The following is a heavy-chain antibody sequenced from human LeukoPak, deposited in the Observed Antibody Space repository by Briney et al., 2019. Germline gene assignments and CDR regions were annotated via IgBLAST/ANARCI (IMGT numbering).Heavy chain of an antibody. CDR2: INHSGST. CDR1: GGSFSGYY. Sequence: KPSETLSLTCAVYGGSFSGYYWSWIRQPPGKGLEWIGEINHSGSTNYNPSLKSRVTISVDTSKNQFSLKLSSVTAADTAVYYCARATSGTRSHDFWGQGTLVTVSS. D-gene: IGHD3-10*01. V-gene: IGHV4-34*01. CDR3: ARATSGTRSHDF. J-gene: IGHJ4*02.